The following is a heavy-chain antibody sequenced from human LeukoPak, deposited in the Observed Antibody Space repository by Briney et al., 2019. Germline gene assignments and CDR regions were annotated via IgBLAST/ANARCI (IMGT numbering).Heavy chain of an antibody. D-gene: IGHD6-13*01. V-gene: IGHV4-59*01. Sequence: SETLSLTCTVSGGSISSYYWSWIRQPPGKGLEWIGYIYYSGSTNYNPSLKSRVTISVDTSKNQFSLKLSSVTAADTAVYYCAREGAAAVYNWFDPWGQGILVTVSS. CDR3: AREGAAAVYNWFDP. CDR2: IYYSGST. CDR1: GGSISSYY. J-gene: IGHJ5*02.